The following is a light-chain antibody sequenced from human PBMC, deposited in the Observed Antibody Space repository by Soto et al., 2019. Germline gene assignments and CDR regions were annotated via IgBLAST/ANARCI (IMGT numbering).Light chain of an antibody. CDR3: QQYNNWPRT. V-gene: IGKV3-20*01. Sequence: EIVLTQSPGTLSLSPGQRATLSCRASEILSSSYLAWYQQKPGQAPRLLIYDASGRATGIPDRFSGSASGTDFTLTISSLQSEDFAVYYCQQYNNWPRTFGQGTKVDIK. CDR2: DAS. J-gene: IGKJ1*01. CDR1: EILSSSY.